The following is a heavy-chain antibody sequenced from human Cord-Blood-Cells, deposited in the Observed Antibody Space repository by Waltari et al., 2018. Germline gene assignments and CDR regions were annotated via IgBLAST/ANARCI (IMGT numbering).Heavy chain of an antibody. CDR1: GFTFSSYG. J-gene: IGHJ4*02. Sequence: QVQLVESGGGVVQPGWSRRLACAASGFTFSSYGMHWVRQAPGKGLEWVAVISYDGSNKYYADSVKGRFTISRDNSKNTLYLQMNSLRAEDTAVYYCASLKTGYWGQGTLVTVSS. CDR2: ISYDGSNK. V-gene: IGHV3-30*03. CDR3: ASLKTGY.